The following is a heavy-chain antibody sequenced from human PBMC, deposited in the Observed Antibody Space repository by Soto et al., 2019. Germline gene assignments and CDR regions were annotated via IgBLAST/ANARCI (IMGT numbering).Heavy chain of an antibody. D-gene: IGHD3-10*01. CDR2: IYYSGST. CDR3: ARAPDTYYYGSGSSFDY. CDR1: GGSISSGYYY. J-gene: IGHJ4*02. Sequence: SETLSLTCTVSGGSISSGYYYWSWIRQPPGKGLEWIGYIYYSGSTYYNPSLKSRVTISVDTSKNQFSLKLSSVTAADTAVYYCARAPDTYYYGSGSSFDYWGQGTLVPVSS. V-gene: IGHV4-30-4*01.